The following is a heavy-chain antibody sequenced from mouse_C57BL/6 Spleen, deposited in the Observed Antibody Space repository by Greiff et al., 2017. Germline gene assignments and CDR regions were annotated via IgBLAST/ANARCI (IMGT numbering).Heavy chain of an antibody. Sequence: VQLKESGGGLVQPGGSMKLSCAASGFTFSDAWMDWVRQSPEKGLEWVAEIRNKANNHATYYAESVKGRFTISRDDSKSSVYLQMNSLRAEDTGIYYCTRIYGSSYYWYFDVWGTGTTVTVSS. CDR3: TRIYGSSYYWYFDV. CDR1: GFTFSDAW. V-gene: IGHV6-6*01. J-gene: IGHJ1*03. CDR2: IRNKANNHAT. D-gene: IGHD1-1*01.